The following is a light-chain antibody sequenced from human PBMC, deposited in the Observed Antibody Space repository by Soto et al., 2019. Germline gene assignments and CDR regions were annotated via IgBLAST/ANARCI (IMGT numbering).Light chain of an antibody. CDR1: DDITNY. CDR2: DAS. J-gene: IGKJ4*01. V-gene: IGKV1-9*01. Sequence: IQLTQSPSSLSASVEDRVTVTCRASDDITNYLAWYQQKAGKAPKLLIYDASTLYSGVPSRFSGSGSGTDLTLTISGLQPEDFAPYYCPQLPRYPSTLGGGTKVHIK. CDR3: PQLPRYPST.